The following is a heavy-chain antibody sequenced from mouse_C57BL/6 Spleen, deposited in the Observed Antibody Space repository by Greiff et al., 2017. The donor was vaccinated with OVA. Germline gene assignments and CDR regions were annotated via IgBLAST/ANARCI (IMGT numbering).Heavy chain of an antibody. CDR3: AYGYDDWFAY. CDR2: IDPSDSYT. D-gene: IGHD2-2*01. J-gene: IGHJ3*01. V-gene: IGHV1-69*01. Sequence: QVQLQQPGAELVMPGASVKLSCKASGYTFTSYWMHWVKQRPGQGLEWIGEIDPSDSYTNYDQKFKGKSTLTVDKSSSTAYMQLSSLTSEDSAVYYWAYGYDDWFAYGGQGTLVTVSA. CDR1: GYTFTSYW.